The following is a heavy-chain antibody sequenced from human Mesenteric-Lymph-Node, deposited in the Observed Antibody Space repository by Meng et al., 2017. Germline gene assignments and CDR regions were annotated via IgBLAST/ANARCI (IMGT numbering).Heavy chain of an antibody. D-gene: IGHD5-12*01. CDR3: ATYTIAAGADINFQH. J-gene: IGHJ4*02. CDR1: GFSFTTSW. V-gene: IGHV3-7*01. CDR2: IKQDGSDK. Sequence: GESLKISCAVSGFSFTTSWMTWVRQAPGKGLEWVANIKQDGSDKKYVDSVKGRFTISRDNAKNSLYLQMDSLRAEDTAVYYCATYTIAAGADINFQHWGRGAVVTVSS.